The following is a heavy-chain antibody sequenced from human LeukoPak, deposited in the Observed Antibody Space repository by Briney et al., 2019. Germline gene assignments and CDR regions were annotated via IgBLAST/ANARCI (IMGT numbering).Heavy chain of an antibody. CDR2: VYHSGNT. J-gene: IGHJ3*01. V-gene: IGHV4-4*02. CDR1: GDSISNNNW. D-gene: IGHD3-22*01. Sequence: SETLSFTCVVSGDSISNNNWWSWVRQSPGKGLEWIGEVYHSGNTNSNPSLKSRVTMSVDTSKNQISLKLTSVTAADTALYYCARELRYDNSDSGAFWGQGTVVTVSS. CDR3: ARELRYDNSDSGAF.